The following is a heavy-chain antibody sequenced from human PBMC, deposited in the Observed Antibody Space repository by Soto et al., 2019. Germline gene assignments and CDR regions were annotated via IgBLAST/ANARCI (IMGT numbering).Heavy chain of an antibody. D-gene: IGHD5-12*01. CDR2: IKQDGSAK. Sequence: EVQLVEAGGGLVQPGGSLRLSCAGSGFTFSSYWMSWVSQTPDKGLEWVAKIKQDGSAKSYVDSVKGRFTISRDNARNSLSLPMDSLRAEDTAVYYCVRAPREDTGYEYYFDYWGQGTLVTVSS. V-gene: IGHV3-7*01. CDR3: VRAPREDTGYEYYFDY. J-gene: IGHJ4*02. CDR1: GFTFSSYW.